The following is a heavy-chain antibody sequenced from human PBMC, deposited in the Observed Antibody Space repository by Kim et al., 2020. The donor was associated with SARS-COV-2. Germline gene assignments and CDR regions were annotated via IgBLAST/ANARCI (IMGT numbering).Heavy chain of an antibody. V-gene: IGHV6-1*01. Sequence: NAYAVSVKSRLTIPPDTSKNKFSLQLNSVTPEDTAMYYCARRSVGSGTDYWGQGTLVTVSS. D-gene: IGHD2-15*01. J-gene: IGHJ4*02. CDR2: N. CDR3: ARRSVGSGTDY.